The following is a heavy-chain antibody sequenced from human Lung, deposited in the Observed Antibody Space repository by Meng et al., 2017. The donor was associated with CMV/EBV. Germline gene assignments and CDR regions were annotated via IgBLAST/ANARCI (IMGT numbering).Heavy chain of an antibody. V-gene: IGHV3-30-3*01. Sequence: GESLKISCAASGFTFSSYAMHWVRQGPGKGLEWVTVISYNGGNKYYADSVKGRFTVARDNSKNTLYLQMNSLRTEDTAVYYCARGGALSGPGAFRGRFDYWGQGTLVTVSS. CDR1: GFTFSSYA. J-gene: IGHJ4*02. CDR3: ARGGALSGPGAFRGRFDY. CDR2: ISYNGGNK. D-gene: IGHD2-2*01.